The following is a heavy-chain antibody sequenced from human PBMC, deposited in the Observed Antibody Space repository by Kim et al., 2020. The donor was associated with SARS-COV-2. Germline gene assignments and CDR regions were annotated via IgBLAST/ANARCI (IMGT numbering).Heavy chain of an antibody. CDR1: GGSFSGYY. CDR3: ARGGY. Sequence: SETLSLTCVVYGGSFSGYYWGWIRQSPGKGLEYIGEIVPSGGTNYSPSLKSRVTLSVDASKNQFSLRLSSVTAADTAIYYCARGGYWGQGTLVTVSS. CDR2: IVPSGGT. V-gene: IGHV4-34*01. J-gene: IGHJ4*02.